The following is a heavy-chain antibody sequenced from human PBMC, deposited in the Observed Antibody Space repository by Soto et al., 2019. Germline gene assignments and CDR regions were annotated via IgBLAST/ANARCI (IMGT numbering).Heavy chain of an antibody. V-gene: IGHV4-59*01. J-gene: IGHJ6*02. CDR1: GGSISSYY. CDR3: GRGTRGGNRFDYYYYYGMDV. D-gene: IGHD2-15*01. Sequence: PSETLSLTCTVSGGSISSYYWSWIRQPPGKGLEWIGYIYYSGSTNYNPSLKSRVTISVDTSKNQFSLKLNSVTAADTAVYYCGRGTRGGNRFDYYYYYGMDVWGQGTTVTVSS. CDR2: IYYSGST.